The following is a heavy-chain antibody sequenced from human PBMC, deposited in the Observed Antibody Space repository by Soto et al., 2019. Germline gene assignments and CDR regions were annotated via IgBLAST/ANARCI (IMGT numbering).Heavy chain of an antibody. V-gene: IGHV3-23*01. CDR1: GFTYSSYG. D-gene: IGHD1-7*01. CDR2: SSATGAGT. J-gene: IGHJ4*02. CDR3: AKDRRAGGNYGFYSDF. Sequence: LRLSCAASGFTYSSYGMTWVRQAPGKGLEWVSFSSATGAGTYYADSVKGRFTISRDNSKNTLYLQMTSLRADDTAVYYCAKDRRAGGNYGFYSDFWGQGALVTVSS.